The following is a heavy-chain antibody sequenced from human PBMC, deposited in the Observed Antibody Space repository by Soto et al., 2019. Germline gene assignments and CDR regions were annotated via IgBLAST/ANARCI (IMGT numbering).Heavy chain of an antibody. D-gene: IGHD6-19*01. CDR1: GFTFSSYA. Sequence: GGSLRLSCAASGFTFSSYAMSWVRQAPGKGLEWVSAISGSGGSTYYADSVKGRFTISRDNSKNTLYLQMNSLRAEDTAVYYCAKNPGWYYYYGMDVWGQGTTVTVSS. V-gene: IGHV3-23*01. CDR2: ISGSGGST. J-gene: IGHJ6*02. CDR3: AKNPGWYYYYGMDV.